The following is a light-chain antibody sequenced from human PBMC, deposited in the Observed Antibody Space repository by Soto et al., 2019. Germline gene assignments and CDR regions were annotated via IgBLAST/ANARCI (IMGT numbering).Light chain of an antibody. J-gene: IGKJ3*01. CDR1: QSVSSY. CDR3: QQRRNWL. V-gene: IGKV3-11*01. Sequence: ETVLTQSPATLSLSPGERATLSCRASQSVSSYLAWYQQKPGQAPRLLIYDASKRATVIPARFSGSGSGTDFTLTISSLEPEDFAVYYCQQRRNWLFGPGTKVEIK. CDR2: DAS.